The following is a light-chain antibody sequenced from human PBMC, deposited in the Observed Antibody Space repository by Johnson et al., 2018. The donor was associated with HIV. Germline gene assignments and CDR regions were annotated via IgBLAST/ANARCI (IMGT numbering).Light chain of an antibody. CDR1: SSIIGSNY. CDR3: ATWDRSLTIGGV. J-gene: IGLJ1*01. Sequence: QSVLTQPPSVSAAPGQKVTVSCSGSSSIIGSNYVSWYQQFPGAAPKLLIYENNKRPSVIPDRFSGSKSGTSANLGIPGLHTGDEADYYCATWDRSLTIGGVFGTGTKVTVL. CDR2: ENN. V-gene: IGLV1-51*02.